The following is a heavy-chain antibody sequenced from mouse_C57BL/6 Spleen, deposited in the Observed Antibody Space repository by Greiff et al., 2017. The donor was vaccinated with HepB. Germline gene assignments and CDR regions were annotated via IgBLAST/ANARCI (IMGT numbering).Heavy chain of an antibody. CDR3: ARHAQLGPWFAY. V-gene: IGHV1-62-2*01. D-gene: IGHD4-1*02. CDR1: GYTFTEYT. J-gene: IGHJ3*01. Sequence: VKLMESGAELVKPGASVKLSCKASGYTFTEYTIHWVKQRSGQGLEWIGWFYPGSGSIKYNEKFKDKATLTADKSSSTVYMELSRLTSEDSAVYFCARHAQLGPWFAYWGQGTLVTVSA. CDR2: FYPGSGSI.